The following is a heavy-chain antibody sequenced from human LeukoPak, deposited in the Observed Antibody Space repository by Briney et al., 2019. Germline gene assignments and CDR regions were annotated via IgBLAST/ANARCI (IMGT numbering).Heavy chain of an antibody. CDR1: GYTFTSYY. D-gene: IGHD5-24*01. CDR2: INPSGGST. CDR3: ATVAPALEAGKVFYFDY. J-gene: IGHJ4*02. V-gene: IGHV1-46*01. Sequence: ASVKVSCKASGYTFTSYYMHWVRQAPGQGLEWMGIINPSGGSTSYAQKFQGRVTMTRDTSTSTVYMELSSLTSEDTAVYYCATVAPALEAGKVFYFDYWGQGTLVTVSS.